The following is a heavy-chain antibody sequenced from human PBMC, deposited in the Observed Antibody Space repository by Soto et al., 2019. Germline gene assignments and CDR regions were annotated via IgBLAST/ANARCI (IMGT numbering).Heavy chain of an antibody. CDR1: GGTFSSYT. Sequence: QVQLVQSGAEVKKPGSSVKVSCKASGGTFSSYTISWVRQAPGQGLEWMGRIIPILGIANYAQKFQGRVTITADKSTSTAYMELSSLRSEDTAAYYCAREIIVVVPAPSHWFDPWGQGTLVTVSS. CDR2: IIPILGIA. V-gene: IGHV1-69*08. J-gene: IGHJ5*02. CDR3: AREIIVVVPAPSHWFDP. D-gene: IGHD2-2*01.